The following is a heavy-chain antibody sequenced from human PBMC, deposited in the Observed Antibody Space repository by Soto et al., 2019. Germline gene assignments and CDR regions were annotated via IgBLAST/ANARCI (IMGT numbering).Heavy chain of an antibody. Sequence: GGSLRLSCGASGFTFRSYAMSWVRQAPGKGLEWVSAISGSGGTTYYADSVKGRFTISRDNSKNTLYLQMNSLRAEDTAVYYCARDGTDDVGFDYWGQGTLVTVSS. CDR3: ARDGTDDVGFDY. V-gene: IGHV3-23*01. D-gene: IGHD1-26*01. J-gene: IGHJ4*02. CDR1: GFTFRSYA. CDR2: ISGSGGTT.